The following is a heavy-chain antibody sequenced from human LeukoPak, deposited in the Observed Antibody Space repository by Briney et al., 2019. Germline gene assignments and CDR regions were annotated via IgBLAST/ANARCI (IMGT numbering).Heavy chain of an antibody. CDR1: GGTFSSYG. CDR2: IIPIFGTE. J-gene: IGHJ6*02. D-gene: IGHD6-6*01. Sequence: GSSVKVSCKASGGTFSSYGISWVRQAPGQGLEWMGGIIPIFGTENYAQKFQGRVTITADESTTTIYMELSSLTSEDTAVYYCARDLEAARRRYYFAMDVWGQGTTVTVSS. CDR3: ARDLEAARRRYYFAMDV. V-gene: IGHV1-69*01.